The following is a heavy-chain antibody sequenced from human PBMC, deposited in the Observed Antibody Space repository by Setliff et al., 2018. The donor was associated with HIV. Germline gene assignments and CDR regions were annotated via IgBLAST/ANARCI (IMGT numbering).Heavy chain of an antibody. J-gene: IGHJ6*02. V-gene: IGHV1-46*01. D-gene: IGHD2-15*01. CDR2: INPSGGST. Sequence: ASVKVSCKASGYTFTNYAINWVRQAPGQGLEWLGVINPSGGSTSYAQKFQGRVTMTRGTSTGTVYMELRSLRSEDTAVYYCARDSRDIVVVIAPEPEPYYYYGMDVWGEGTTVTVSS. CDR3: ARDSRDIVVVIAPEPEPYYYYGMDV. CDR1: GYTFTNYA.